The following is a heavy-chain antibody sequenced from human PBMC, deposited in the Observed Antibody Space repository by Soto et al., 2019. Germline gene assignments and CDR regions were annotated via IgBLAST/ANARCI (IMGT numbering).Heavy chain of an antibody. CDR3: ATKYYDILTGYSNHYYFDY. V-gene: IGHV1-69*06. CDR2: IIPIFGTA. D-gene: IGHD3-9*01. CDR1: GGTFSSYA. Sequence: QVQLVQSGAEVKKPGSSVKVSCKASGGTFSSYAISWVRQAPGQGLEWMGGIIPIFGTANYAQKFQGRVTITADKSTSTAYMELSRLRSEDTAVYYCATKYYDILTGYSNHYYFDYWGQGTLVTVSS. J-gene: IGHJ4*02.